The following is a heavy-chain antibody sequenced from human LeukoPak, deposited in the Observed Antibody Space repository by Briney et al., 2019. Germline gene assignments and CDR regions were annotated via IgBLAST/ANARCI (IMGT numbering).Heavy chain of an antibody. CDR2: INHSGST. CDR1: GGSFSGYY. J-gene: IGHJ4*02. CDR3: VYDSSGHGGDFDY. Sequence: SSETLSLTCAVYGGSFSGYYWSWIRQPPGKGLEWIGEINHSGSTNYNPSLKSRVTISVDTSKNQFSLKLSSVTAADTAVYYCVYDSSGHGGDFDYWGQGTLVTVSS. D-gene: IGHD3-22*01. V-gene: IGHV4-34*01.